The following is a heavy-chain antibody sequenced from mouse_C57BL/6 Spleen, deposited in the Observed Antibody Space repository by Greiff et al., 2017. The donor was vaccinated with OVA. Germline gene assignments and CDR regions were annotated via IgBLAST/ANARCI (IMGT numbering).Heavy chain of an antibody. CDR3: ARYSNYGRGFDY. D-gene: IGHD2-1*01. J-gene: IGHJ2*01. V-gene: IGHV7-3*01. CDR2: IRNKANGYTT. CDR1: GFTFTDYY. Sequence: EVQVEASGGGLVQPGGSLSLSCAASGFTFTDYYMSWVRQPPGKALEWLGFIRNKANGYTTEYSASVQGRFTISRDNSQSILYLQMNALRAEDSATYYCARYSNYGRGFDYWGQGTTLTVSS.